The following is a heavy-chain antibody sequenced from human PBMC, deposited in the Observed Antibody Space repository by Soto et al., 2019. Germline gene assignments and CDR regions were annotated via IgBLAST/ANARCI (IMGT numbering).Heavy chain of an antibody. CDR2: ISYDGSNK. D-gene: IGHD3-9*01. CDR3: AKDSQRYFDWLAAKYFDY. V-gene: IGHV3-30*18. Sequence: GGSLRLSCAASGFTFSSYGMHWVRQAPGKGLEWVAVISYDGSNKYYADSVKGRFTISRDNSKNTLYLQMNSLRAEDTAVYYCAKDSQRYFDWLAAKYFDYWGQGTLVTVSS. J-gene: IGHJ4*02. CDR1: GFTFSSYG.